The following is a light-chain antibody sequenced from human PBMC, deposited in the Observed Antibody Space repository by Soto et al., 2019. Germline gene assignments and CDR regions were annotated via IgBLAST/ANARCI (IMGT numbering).Light chain of an antibody. J-gene: IGKJ1*01. V-gene: IGKV1-5*01. CDR2: GAS. CDR3: QQYNSYWT. CDR1: QRIATW. Sequence: DIPMTQSPSTLSASVGDRVTITFRASQRIATWLAWYQHKAGSAPKLLIYGASTLESGVPSRFSGSGSGTEFTLTISSLQPDDFATYYCQQYNSYWTFGQGTKVDI.